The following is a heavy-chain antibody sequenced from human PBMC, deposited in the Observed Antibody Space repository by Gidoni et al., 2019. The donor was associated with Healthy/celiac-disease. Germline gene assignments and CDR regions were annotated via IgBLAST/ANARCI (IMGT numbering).Heavy chain of an antibody. CDR1: GFTFSSYG. CDR2: ISYDGSNK. V-gene: IGHV3-30*18. Sequence: QVQLVESGGGVVQPGRSLRLSCAASGFTFSSYGMHWVRQAPGKGLEWVAVISYDGSNKYYADSVKGRFTISRDNSKNTLYLQMNSLRAEDTAVYYCAKESVFVGSSWSPYYYYGMDVWGQGTTVTVSS. D-gene: IGHD6-13*01. CDR3: AKESVFVGSSWSPYYYYGMDV. J-gene: IGHJ6*02.